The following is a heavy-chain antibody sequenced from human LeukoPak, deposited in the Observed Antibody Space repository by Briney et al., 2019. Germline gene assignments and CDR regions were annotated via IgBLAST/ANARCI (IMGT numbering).Heavy chain of an antibody. V-gene: IGHV4-59*08. CDR3: ARCRVVAFGIIWFDP. CDR1: GGSISGYY. J-gene: IGHJ5*02. CDR2: IYYSGST. D-gene: IGHD3-22*01. Sequence: SETLSLTCTVSGGSISGYYWSWIRQPPGKGLEWIGYIYYSGSTNYNPSLKSRVTISVDTSKSQFFLKLSSVTAADTAVYYCARCRVVAFGIIWFDPWGQGTLVTVSS.